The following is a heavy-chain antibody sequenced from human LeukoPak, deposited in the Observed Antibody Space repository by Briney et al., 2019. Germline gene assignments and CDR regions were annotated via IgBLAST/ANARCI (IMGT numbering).Heavy chain of an antibody. CDR1: GYMFSTYG. Sequence: ASVKVSCKASGYMFSTYGISWVRQAPGQGLEWMGWISTSSDSRTYAQKFQGRGSLTTDTSTGTAYMEVKSLRSDDTAIYYCARCSGSYFPLDYWGQGTLVTVSS. D-gene: IGHD1-26*01. CDR3: ARCSGSYFPLDY. CDR2: ISTSSDSR. V-gene: IGHV1-18*01. J-gene: IGHJ4*02.